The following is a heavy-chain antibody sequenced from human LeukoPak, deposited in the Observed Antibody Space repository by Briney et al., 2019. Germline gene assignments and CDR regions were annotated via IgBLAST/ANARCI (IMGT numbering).Heavy chain of an antibody. CDR2: IYYSGST. D-gene: IGHD3-22*01. Sequence: SQTLSLTCTVSGGSISSGDYYWSWLRQPPGKGLEWIGYIYYSGSTYYNPSLKSRVTISVDTSKNQFSLKLSSVTAADTAVYYCARLLHYYDSSGPWAYWGQGTLVTVSS. CDR3: ARLLHYYDSSGPWAY. V-gene: IGHV4-30-4*01. J-gene: IGHJ4*02. CDR1: GGSISSGDYY.